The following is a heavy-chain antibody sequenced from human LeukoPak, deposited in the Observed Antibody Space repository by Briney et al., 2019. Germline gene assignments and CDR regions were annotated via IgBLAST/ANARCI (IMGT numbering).Heavy chain of an antibody. CDR3: ARDMRATLARAFDI. J-gene: IGHJ3*02. V-gene: IGHV1-69*13. Sequence: SVKVSCKASGGTFSSYAISWVRQAPGQGLEWMGGIIPIFGTANYAQRFQGRVTITADESTSTAYMELSSLRSEDTAVYYCARDMRATLARAFDIWGQGTTVTVSS. CDR1: GGTFSSYA. CDR2: IIPIFGTA. D-gene: IGHD5-12*01.